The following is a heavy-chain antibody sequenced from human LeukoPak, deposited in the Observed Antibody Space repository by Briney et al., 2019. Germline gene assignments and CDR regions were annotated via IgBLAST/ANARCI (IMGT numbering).Heavy chain of an antibody. CDR3: AREVTD. V-gene: IGHV3-30-3*01. J-gene: IGHJ4*02. D-gene: IGHD5-18*01. Sequence: GRSLRPSCAASGFTFATYALHWVRQAPGKGLEWVAVISYDGTNKYYADSVKGRFTISRDNSKNTLSLQMNSLRAEDTALYYCAREVTDWGQGTLVTVSS. CDR1: GFTFATYA. CDR2: ISYDGTNK.